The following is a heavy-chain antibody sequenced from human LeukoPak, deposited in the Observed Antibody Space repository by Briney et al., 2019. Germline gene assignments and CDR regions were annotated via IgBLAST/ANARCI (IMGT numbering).Heavy chain of an antibody. Sequence: GGSLRLSCAASGFTFSSYAMNWVRQAPGKGLEWVSGISGSGISTYYADSVKGRFTISRDNSKNTLYLQMNSLRAEDTAVYYCAKVAGKIGYYFDYWGQGTLVTVSS. CDR3: AKVAGKIGYYFDY. D-gene: IGHD6-19*01. CDR2: ISGSGIST. CDR1: GFTFSSYA. J-gene: IGHJ4*02. V-gene: IGHV3-23*01.